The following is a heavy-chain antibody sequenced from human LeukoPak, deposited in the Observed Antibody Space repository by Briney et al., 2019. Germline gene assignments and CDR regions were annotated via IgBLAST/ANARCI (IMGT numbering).Heavy chain of an antibody. D-gene: IGHD3-10*01. V-gene: IGHV3-23*01. CDR2: ISGSGGST. CDR3: AKSLYYYGSGIDY. CDR1: GFTFSSYA. J-gene: IGHJ4*02. Sequence: GGSLRLSCAASGFTFSSYAMSWVRQAPGKGLEWVSAISGSGGSTYYADSVKGRFTISRDNSKNTLHLQMNSLRAEDTAVYYCAKSLYYYGSGIDYWGQGTLVTVSS.